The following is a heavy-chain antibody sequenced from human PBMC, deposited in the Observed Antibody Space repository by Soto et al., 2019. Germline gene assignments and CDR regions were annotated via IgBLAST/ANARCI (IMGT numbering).Heavy chain of an antibody. CDR2: ISVYNGST. Sequence: ASVKVSCKASGYTFTSYGISWVRQAPGQGLEWMGWISVYNGSTNYAQNFQDRVTMTTDTSTSTAYMELRSLRSDDTAIYYCARRLHIFGDHYYYYMDVWGTGTTVTVSS. CDR1: GYTFTSYG. J-gene: IGHJ6*03. CDR3: ARRLHIFGDHYYYYMDV. D-gene: IGHD4-17*01. V-gene: IGHV1-18*01.